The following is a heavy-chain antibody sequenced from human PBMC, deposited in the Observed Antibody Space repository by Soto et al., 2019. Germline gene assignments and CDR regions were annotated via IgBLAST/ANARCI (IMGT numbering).Heavy chain of an antibody. CDR2: TYYRSKWYN. CDR1: GDSVSSNSAA. V-gene: IGHV6-1*01. D-gene: IGHD6-6*01. J-gene: IGHJ6*02. Sequence: PSQTLSLTCAISGDSVSSNSAAWNWIRQSPSRGLEWLGRTYYRSKWYNDYAVSVKSRITINPDTSKNQFSLQLNSVTPEDTAVYYCARDREYSSSSLYYYYGMDVWGQGTTVTAP. CDR3: ARDREYSSSSLYYYYGMDV.